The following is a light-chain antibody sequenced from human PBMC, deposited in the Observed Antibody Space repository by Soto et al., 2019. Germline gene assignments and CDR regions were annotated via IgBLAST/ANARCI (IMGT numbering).Light chain of an antibody. Sequence: QSVLTQPASVSGSPGQSITISCTGANSDVGGYNYVSWYQQHPGKAPKLLIYEVSNRPSGVSNRFSASKSGDTAALTISGLQTEDEADYYCSSFTRSSTWLFGGGTQLTVL. CDR2: EVS. CDR1: NSDVGGYNY. J-gene: IGLJ3*02. V-gene: IGLV2-14*01. CDR3: SSFTRSSTWL.